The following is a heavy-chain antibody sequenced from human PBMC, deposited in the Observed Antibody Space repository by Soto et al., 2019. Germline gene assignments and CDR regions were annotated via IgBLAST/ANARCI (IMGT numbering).Heavy chain of an antibody. Sequence: GGSLRLSCAASGFTFSSFAMSWVRQAPGKGLEWVSAISGSGGSTYYADSVKGRFTISRDNSKKQFSMNLRSVTAADTAIYYCARVNRGAFDYWGQGTLVTVSS. CDR1: GFTFSSFA. CDR2: ISGSGGST. J-gene: IGHJ4*02. CDR3: ARVNRGAFDY. V-gene: IGHV3-23*01.